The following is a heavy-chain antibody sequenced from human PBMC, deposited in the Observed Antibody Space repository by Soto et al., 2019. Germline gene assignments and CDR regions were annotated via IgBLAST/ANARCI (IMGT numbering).Heavy chain of an antibody. V-gene: IGHV3-74*01. CDR3: VRDRENWFDP. D-gene: IGHD1-26*01. Sequence: GGSLRLSCAASGFTFSTYWMHWVRQVPGKGLMWVSRINTDGSSTSYADSVKGRFTISRDNADNTLYLQMNSLKAEDTARYYCVRDRENWFDPWGQGTLVTVSS. J-gene: IGHJ5*02. CDR2: INTDGSST. CDR1: GFTFSTYW.